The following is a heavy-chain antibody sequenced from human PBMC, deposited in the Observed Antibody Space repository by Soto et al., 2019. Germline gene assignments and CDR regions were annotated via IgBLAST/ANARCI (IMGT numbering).Heavy chain of an antibody. CDR1: GYTFTRSG. CDR2: INPDNGNT. V-gene: IGHV1-18*01. J-gene: IGHJ6*02. Sequence: ASVKVSCKASGYTFTRSGISWVRQAPGQGLEWLGWINPDNGNTNYAQHLQGRVSLTTDTPTSTAYMDLRSLRSDDTAVYYCARDQGITTFGVYSMYYYGMDVWGQGTTVTVSS. CDR3: ARDQGITTFGVYSMYYYGMDV. D-gene: IGHD3-3*01.